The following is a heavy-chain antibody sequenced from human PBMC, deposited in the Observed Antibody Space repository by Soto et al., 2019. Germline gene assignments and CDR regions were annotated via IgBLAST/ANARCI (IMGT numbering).Heavy chain of an antibody. D-gene: IGHD5-18*01. CDR2: IKQDGSEK. J-gene: IGHJ6*02. CDR1: GFTFSSYW. V-gene: IGHV3-7*03. CDR3: AREFRWIQLGDPPSRYYYYYGMDV. Sequence: TGGSLRLSCAASGFTFSSYWMSWVRQAPGKGLEWVANIKQDGSEKYYVDSVKGRFTISRDNAKNSLYLQMNSLRAEDTAVYYCAREFRWIQLGDPPSRYYYYYGMDVWGQGTTVTVSS.